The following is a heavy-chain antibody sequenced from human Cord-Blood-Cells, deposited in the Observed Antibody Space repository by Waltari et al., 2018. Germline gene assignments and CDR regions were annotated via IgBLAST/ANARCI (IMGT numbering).Heavy chain of an antibody. D-gene: IGHD5-18*01. V-gene: IGHV3-23*01. Sequence: EVQLLESGGGLVQPGGSLRLSCAASGFTFSSYAMSWVRQAPGKGLEWVSAISGSGGSTYDADSVKGRFTIYRDNSKNTMYLQMNSLRAEDTAVYYCAKELWGDGVVAGPDYWGQGTLVTVSS. CDR2: ISGSGGST. J-gene: IGHJ4*02. CDR3: AKELWGDGVVAGPDY. CDR1: GFTFSSYA.